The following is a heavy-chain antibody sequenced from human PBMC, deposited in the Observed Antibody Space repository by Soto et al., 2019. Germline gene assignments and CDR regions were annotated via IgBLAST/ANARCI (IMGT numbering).Heavy chain of an antibody. Sequence: GGSLRLSCAASGFTFSSYGMHWVRQAPGKGLEWVAVIWYDGSNKYYADSVKGRFTISRDNSKNTLYLQMNSLRAGDTAVYYCARDYGITMVRGVIRGYYYMDVWGKGTTVTVSS. CDR2: IWYDGSNK. CDR3: ARDYGITMVRGVIRGYYYMDV. D-gene: IGHD3-10*01. CDR1: GFTFSSYG. J-gene: IGHJ6*03. V-gene: IGHV3-33*01.